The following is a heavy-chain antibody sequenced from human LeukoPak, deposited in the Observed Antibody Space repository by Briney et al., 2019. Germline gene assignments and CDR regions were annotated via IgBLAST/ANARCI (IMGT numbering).Heavy chain of an antibody. CDR2: IYYSGST. CDR1: GGSISSYY. D-gene: IGHD3-10*02. Sequence: PSETLSLTCTVPGGSISSYYWSWIRQPPGKGQERIGYIYYSGSTNYNPSLKSRVTISVDTSKNQFSLKLSSVTAADTAVYYCARGVFGEYPFDYWGQGTLVTVSS. V-gene: IGHV4-59*01. CDR3: ARGVFGEYPFDY. J-gene: IGHJ4*02.